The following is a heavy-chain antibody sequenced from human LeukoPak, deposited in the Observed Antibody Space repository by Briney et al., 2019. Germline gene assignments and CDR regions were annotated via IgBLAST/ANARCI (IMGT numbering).Heavy chain of an antibody. Sequence: PSDTLSLTCTVCGRPISRYYWMWLRQPPGKALEGIGYIYNIGSTNYTPSHKSRVTIAVDPSKTQISLKVSSVTAADTAVYYCARDRAAGIFDYWGQGTPVTVSS. CDR3: ARDRAAGIFDY. CDR2: IYNIGST. J-gene: IGHJ4*02. V-gene: IGHV4-59*01. D-gene: IGHD6-13*01. CDR1: GRPISRYY.